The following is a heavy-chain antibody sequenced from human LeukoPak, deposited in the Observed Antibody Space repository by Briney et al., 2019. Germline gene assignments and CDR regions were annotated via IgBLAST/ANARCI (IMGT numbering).Heavy chain of an antibody. J-gene: IGHJ5*02. D-gene: IGHD6-19*01. Sequence: PSETLSLTCSVSGGSISSSNYYWSWIRQPPGKGLEWIGEINHSGSTNYNPSLKSRVTISVDTSKNQFSLKLSSVTAADTAVYYCARYYLQWLARSTNWFDPWGQGTLVTVSS. CDR3: ARYYLQWLARSTNWFDP. CDR1: GGSISSSNYY. CDR2: INHSGST. V-gene: IGHV4-39*07.